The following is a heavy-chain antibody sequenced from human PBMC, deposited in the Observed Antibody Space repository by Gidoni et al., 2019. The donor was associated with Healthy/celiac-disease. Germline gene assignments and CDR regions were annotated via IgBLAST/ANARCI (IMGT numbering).Heavy chain of an antibody. CDR1: GFTCSSYA. J-gene: IGHJ3*02. CDR3: AKKKYSGYDVGAFDI. D-gene: IGHD5-12*01. CDR2: ISGSGGST. Sequence: EVQLLESGGGLVQPGGSMRLSCAASGFTCSSYAMSWVRQAPGKGLEWVSAISGSGGSTYYADSVKGRFTISRDNSKNTLYLQMNSLRAEDTAVYYCAKKKYSGYDVGAFDIWGQGTMVTVSS. V-gene: IGHV3-23*01.